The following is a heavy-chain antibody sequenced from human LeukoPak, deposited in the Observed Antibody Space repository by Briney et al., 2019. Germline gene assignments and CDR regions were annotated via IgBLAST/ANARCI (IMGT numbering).Heavy chain of an antibody. D-gene: IGHD2-15*01. CDR2: INPNSGGT. V-gene: IGHV1-2*02. CDR3: AREGTYCSGGSCNDAFDI. J-gene: IGHJ3*02. Sequence: ASVKVSCKASGYTFTGYYMHWVRQAPGQGLEWMGWINPNSGGTNYAQKFQGRVTMTRDTSISTAYKELSRLRSDDTAVYYCAREGTYCSGGSCNDAFDIWGQGTMVTVSS. CDR1: GYTFTGYY.